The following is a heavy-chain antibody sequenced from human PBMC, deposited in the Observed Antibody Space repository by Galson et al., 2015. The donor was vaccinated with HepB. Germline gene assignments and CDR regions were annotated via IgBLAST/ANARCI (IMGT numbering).Heavy chain of an antibody. Sequence: SLRLSCAASGFNVNDFAMHWVRQTPAKGLEWVAVMSSDGNNIYYADSVRGRFTISRGNSRDTLYLQMNSLRPEDTAVYYCARTFYFDYWGQGTLVTVSS. CDR2: MSSDGNNI. V-gene: IGHV3-30*04. CDR1: GFNVNDFA. J-gene: IGHJ4*02. CDR3: ARTFYFDY.